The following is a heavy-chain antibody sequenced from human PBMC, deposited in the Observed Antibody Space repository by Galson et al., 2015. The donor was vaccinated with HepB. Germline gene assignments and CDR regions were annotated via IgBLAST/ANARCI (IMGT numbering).Heavy chain of an antibody. V-gene: IGHV3-49*04. CDR3: ARDRPSAFYGSAVDALDL. CDR1: GFTIRDHA. Sequence: SLRLSCAASGFTIRDHALAWVRQTPGKGLEWVGLIRSHPYGATTEFAASVKGRFSISRDDPKNIVYLQMNSLKSEDTAVYHCARDRPSAFYGSAVDALDLWGQGTMVTVSS. D-gene: IGHD3-10*01. CDR2: IRSHPYGATT. J-gene: IGHJ3*01.